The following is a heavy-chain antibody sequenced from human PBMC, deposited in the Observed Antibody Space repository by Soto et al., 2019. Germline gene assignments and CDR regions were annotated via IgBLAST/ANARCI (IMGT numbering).Heavy chain of an antibody. CDR3: AKFFVETRSNSGWPWSFHY. Sequence: EVQLLESGGGLVQPGRSLRLSCTASGFTFSNYAMSWVRQAPGQGLDWVSAISGSGGTTYYADSVKGRFTISRDNSKNTLLLHTNSLRAEDAAVYYCAKFFVETRSNSGWPWSFHYWGQGTLVTVSS. J-gene: IGHJ4*02. CDR1: GFTFSNYA. D-gene: IGHD6-25*01. V-gene: IGHV3-23*01. CDR2: ISGSGGTT.